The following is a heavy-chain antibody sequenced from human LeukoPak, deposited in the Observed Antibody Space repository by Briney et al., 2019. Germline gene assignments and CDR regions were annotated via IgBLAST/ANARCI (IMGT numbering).Heavy chain of an antibody. V-gene: IGHV3-20*04. CDR1: GFTFDDYG. J-gene: IGHJ4*02. CDR2: ISWNSGSI. CDR3: ARDGRALWSYGSVNYFDY. Sequence: GGSLRLSCAASGFTFDDYGMSWVRQAPGKGLEWVSGISWNSGSIGYADSVKGRFTISRDNAKNSLYLQMNSLRAEDAAVYYCARDGRALWSYGSVNYFDYWGQGTLVTVSS. D-gene: IGHD5-18*01.